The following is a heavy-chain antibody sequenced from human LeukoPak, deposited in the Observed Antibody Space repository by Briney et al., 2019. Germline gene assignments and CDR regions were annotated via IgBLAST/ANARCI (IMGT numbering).Heavy chain of an antibody. J-gene: IGHJ4*02. CDR1: GFIFSSLG. D-gene: IGHD6-19*01. Sequence: GGSLRLSCAASGFIFSSLGMHWVRQAPGKGLEWVAVIPYDGSNKYYRDSVRGRFTISRDDSRNTLFLQMSSLRGEDTALYYCAKTGSGWFIDYWGQGTLVTVSS. CDR2: IPYDGSNK. CDR3: AKTGSGWFIDY. V-gene: IGHV3-30*18.